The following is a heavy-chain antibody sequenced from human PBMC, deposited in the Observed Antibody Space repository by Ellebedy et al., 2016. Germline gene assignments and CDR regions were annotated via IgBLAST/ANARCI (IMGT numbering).Heavy chain of an antibody. CDR2: ISAGGDNT. Sequence: GGSLRLSXTASGFNFNTFFMGWVRQAPGKELEWVSTISAGGDNTQFADSVKGRFTVSRDNSKNTLYLQMNNLRVDDTALYYCRQGHYFDQWGQGALVTVSS. CDR1: GFNFNTFF. J-gene: IGHJ4*02. CDR3: RQGHYFDQ. V-gene: IGHV3-23*01.